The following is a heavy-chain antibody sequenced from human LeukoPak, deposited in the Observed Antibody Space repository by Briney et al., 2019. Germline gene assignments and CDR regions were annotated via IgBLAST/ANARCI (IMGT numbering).Heavy chain of an antibody. V-gene: IGHV4-30-4*01. D-gene: IGHD3-9*01. CDR3: ARGPLTGILDY. J-gene: IGHJ4*02. CDR1: GGSISSGDYY. Sequence: SQTLSLTCTVSGGSISSGDYYWRWIRQPPGKGLEWIEYIYYSGSTYYNPSLKSRVTISVDTSKNQFSLKLSSVTAADTAVYYCARGPLTGILDYWGQGTLVTVSS. CDR2: IYYSGST.